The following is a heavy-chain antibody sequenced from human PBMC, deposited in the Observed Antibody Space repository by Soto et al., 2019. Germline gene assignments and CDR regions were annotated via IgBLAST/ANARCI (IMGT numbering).Heavy chain of an antibody. CDR3: ARDPVCSGGSCYDY. CDR2: IKQDGSEI. V-gene: IGHV3-7*01. Sequence: PGGSLRLSCAASGFTFSRYWMTWVRQAPGKGLEWVANIKQDGSEIYYVDSVKGRFTISRDNAENSLYLQMNRLRAEDTAVYYCARDPVCSGGSCYDYWGQGTLVTVSS. J-gene: IGHJ4*02. CDR1: GFTFSRYW. D-gene: IGHD2-15*01.